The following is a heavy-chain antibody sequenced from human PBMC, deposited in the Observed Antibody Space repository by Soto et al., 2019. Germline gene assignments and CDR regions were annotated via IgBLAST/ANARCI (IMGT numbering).Heavy chain of an antibody. CDR2: IYHDGRA. CDR1: GDSIYSFS. CDR3: ARDRGYCTLDY. J-gene: IGHJ4*02. D-gene: IGHD2-8*01. V-gene: IGHV4-30-2*01. Sequence: QLQLQESGSGLVKPSQTLSLTCAVSGDSIYSFSWSWIRQPPGRGLEWIGYIYHDGRAFYNSSLRSRVSMSVDTSKKQISLNLRSVTAADTAVYYCARDRGYCTLDYWGQGALVTVSS.